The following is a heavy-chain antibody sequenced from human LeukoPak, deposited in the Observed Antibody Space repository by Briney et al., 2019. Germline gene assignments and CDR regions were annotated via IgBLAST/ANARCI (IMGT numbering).Heavy chain of an antibody. CDR1: GFTFNSYW. Sequence: GSLRLSCAASGFTFNSYWMSWVRQPPGKGLEWIGEINHSGSTNYNPSLKSRVTISVDTSKNQFSLKLSSVTAADTAVYYCARTPLYSSSSDDAFDIWGQGTMVTVSS. CDR2: INHSGST. D-gene: IGHD6-6*01. CDR3: ARTPLYSSSSDDAFDI. J-gene: IGHJ3*02. V-gene: IGHV4-34*01.